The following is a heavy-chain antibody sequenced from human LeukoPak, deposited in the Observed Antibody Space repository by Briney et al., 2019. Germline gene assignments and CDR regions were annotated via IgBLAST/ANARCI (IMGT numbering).Heavy chain of an antibody. CDR3: ATVPTRQWLVLDY. J-gene: IGHJ4*02. V-gene: IGHV1-24*01. CDR2: FDPEDGET. CDR1: GYTLTELS. Sequence: VASVKVSCKVSGYTLTELSMHWVRQAPGKGLEWMGGFDPEDGETIYAQKFQGRVTMTEDTSTDTAYMELSSLRSEDTAVYYCATVPTRQWLVLDYWGQGTLATVSS. D-gene: IGHD6-19*01.